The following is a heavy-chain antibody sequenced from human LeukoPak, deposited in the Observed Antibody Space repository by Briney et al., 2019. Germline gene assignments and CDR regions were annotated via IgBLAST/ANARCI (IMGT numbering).Heavy chain of an antibody. Sequence: SVKVSCKASGGTFSSYAISWVRQAPGQGLEWMGGFIPIFGTANYAQKFQGRVTITADESTSTAYMELSSLRSEDTAVYYCARVKQWLVPSDAFDIWGQGTMVTVSS. CDR2: FIPIFGTA. V-gene: IGHV1-69*13. CDR3: ARVKQWLVPSDAFDI. D-gene: IGHD6-19*01. J-gene: IGHJ3*02. CDR1: GGTFSSYA.